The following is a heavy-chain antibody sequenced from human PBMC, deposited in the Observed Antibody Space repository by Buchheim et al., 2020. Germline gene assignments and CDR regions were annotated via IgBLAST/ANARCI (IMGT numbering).Heavy chain of an antibody. Sequence: EVQLVESGGGLVQPGGSLRLSCAASGFTFSSYWMSWVRQAPGKGLEWVANIKQDGSEKYYVDSVKGRFTISRDNSMNSLYLQMNSLRAEDTAVYYCARSGALLYYYGMDVWGQGST. CDR3: ARSGALLYYYGMDV. CDR2: IKQDGSEK. V-gene: IGHV3-7*01. J-gene: IGHJ6*02. D-gene: IGHD1-26*01. CDR1: GFTFSSYW.